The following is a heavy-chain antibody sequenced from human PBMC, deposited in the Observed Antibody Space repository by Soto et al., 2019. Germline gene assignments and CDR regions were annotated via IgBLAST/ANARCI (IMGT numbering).Heavy chain of an antibody. D-gene: IGHD2-15*01. CDR3: TRRGGGCGGYSGYGAACYGLDV. CDR1: GYTFTNYG. V-gene: IGHV1-18*01. Sequence: ASVKVSCKASGYTFTNYGVSWVRQAPGQGLEWMGWIATNNGTTTYAQTFQGRVTMTTDTSTRTAYMELRSLRSDDTAVYYCTRRGGGCGGYSGYGAACYGLDVWGQGTTVTVSS. J-gene: IGHJ6*02. CDR2: IATNNGTT.